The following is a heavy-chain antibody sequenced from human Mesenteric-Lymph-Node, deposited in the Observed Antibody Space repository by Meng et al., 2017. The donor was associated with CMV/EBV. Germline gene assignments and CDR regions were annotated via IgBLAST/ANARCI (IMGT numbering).Heavy chain of an antibody. CDR2: VSHNGIT. J-gene: IGHJ5*02. V-gene: IGHV4-34*01. Sequence: AVYGASFPFSGYYWRWVRQSPGKGLEWIGEVSHNGITNYNPSFKSRVTMSIDTFKNQLSLNLNFVTAADTAVYYCARGSWELRFDPWSQGTLVTVSS. D-gene: IGHD1-26*01. CDR1: GASFPFSGYY. CDR3: ARGSWELRFDP.